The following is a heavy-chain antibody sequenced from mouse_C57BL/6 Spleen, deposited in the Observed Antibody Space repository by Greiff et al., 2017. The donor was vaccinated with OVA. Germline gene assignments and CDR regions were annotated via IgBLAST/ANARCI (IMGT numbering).Heavy chain of an antibody. V-gene: IGHV2-2*01. D-gene: IGHD1-1*01. CDR1: GFSLTSDC. CDR2: IWRGGSN. CDR3: AGKDITTVVEGYAMDY. J-gene: IGHJ4*01. Sequence: VKLQQSGPGLVQPSQSLSITCTVSGFSLTSDCLHWVLQSPGKGLEWLGVIWRGGSNNDYAAFISRLSISKDNAKSQVFFKMNSLQADNTAIYYYAGKDITTVVEGYAMDYWGQGTSVTVSS.